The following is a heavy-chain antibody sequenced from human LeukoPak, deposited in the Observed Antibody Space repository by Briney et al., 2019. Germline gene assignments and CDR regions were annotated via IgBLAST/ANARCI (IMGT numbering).Heavy chain of an antibody. CDR3: ARVYYYDSSGHNLFEP. Sequence: ASVKVSGTASAYTFTSYGISWVRQAPAPGLERMGWIIVYNANAKYAQNLQGRVTMTTDTSTSAAYMDLRSLRSDDTAVYYCARVYYYDSSGHNLFEPWGQGTLVTVSS. CDR1: AYTFTSYG. D-gene: IGHD3-22*01. CDR2: IIVYNANA. J-gene: IGHJ5*02. V-gene: IGHV1-18*01.